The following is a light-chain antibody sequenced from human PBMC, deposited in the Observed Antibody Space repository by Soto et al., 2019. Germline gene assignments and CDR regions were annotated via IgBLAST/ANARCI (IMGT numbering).Light chain of an antibody. J-gene: IGKJ5*01. CDR1: QSVSSY. CDR2: DAS. V-gene: IGKV3-11*01. CDR3: KQRSNWPPIT. Sequence: EIVLTQSPATLSLSPGERATLSCRASQSVSSYLAWYQQKPGQAPRLLIYDASNRATGIPARFSGSGSGTDFTLTISSLEPEYFAVYYCKQRSNWPPITFGQGTRLEIK.